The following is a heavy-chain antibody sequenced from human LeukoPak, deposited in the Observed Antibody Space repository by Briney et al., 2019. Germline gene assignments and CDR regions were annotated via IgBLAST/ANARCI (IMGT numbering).Heavy chain of an antibody. CDR2: ISAYNGNT. D-gene: IGHD3-16*02. CDR3: AREEGYDYVWGSYRYPPDY. V-gene: IGHV1-18*01. Sequence: ASVKVSCKASGYTFTSYGISWVRQAPGQGLEWMGWISAYNGNTNYAQKLQGRVTMTTDTSTSIAYMELRSLRSDDTAVYYCAREEGYDYVWGSYRYPPDYWGQGTLVTVPS. J-gene: IGHJ4*02. CDR1: GYTFTSYG.